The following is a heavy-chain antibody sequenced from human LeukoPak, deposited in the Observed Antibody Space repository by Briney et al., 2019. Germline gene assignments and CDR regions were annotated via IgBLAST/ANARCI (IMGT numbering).Heavy chain of an antibody. CDR3: AREGRGYCSGGSCYPGYYYYMDV. CDR1: GYTFTSYY. J-gene: IGHJ6*03. V-gene: IGHV1-46*01. Sequence: ASVKVSCKASGYTFTSYYMHWVRQAPGQGLEWMGIINPSGGSTSYAQKFQGRVTMTSDMSTSTVYMELSSLRSEDTAVYYCAREGRGYCSGGSCYPGYYYYMDVWGKGTTVTVSS. D-gene: IGHD2-15*01. CDR2: INPSGGST.